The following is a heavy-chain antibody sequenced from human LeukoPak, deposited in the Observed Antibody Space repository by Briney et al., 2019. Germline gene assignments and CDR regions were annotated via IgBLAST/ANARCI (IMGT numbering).Heavy chain of an antibody. J-gene: IGHJ6*02. V-gene: IGHV3-30*18. Sequence: GGSLRLSCAASGFTFSSYGMHWVRQAPGKGLEWVAVISYDGSNKYYADSVKGRFTISRDNSKNTLYLQMNSLRAEDTAVYYCANSVPYDSSGYYDYYYGMDVWGQGTTVTVSS. CDR3: ANSVPYDSSGYYDYYYGMDV. CDR2: ISYDGSNK. D-gene: IGHD3-22*01. CDR1: GFTFSSYG.